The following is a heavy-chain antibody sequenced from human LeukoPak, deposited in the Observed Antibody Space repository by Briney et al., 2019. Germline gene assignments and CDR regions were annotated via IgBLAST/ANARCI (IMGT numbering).Heavy chain of an antibody. V-gene: IGHV1-2*06. D-gene: IGHD5-18*01. Sequence: GESLKISCKGSGYSFTSYWIGWVRQAPGQGLEWMGRINPNSGGTNYAQKFQGRVTMTRDTSISTAYMELSRLRSDDTAVYYCARSGYSYGRIYFDYWGQGTLVTVSS. CDR1: GYSFTSYW. CDR3: ARSGYSYGRIYFDY. CDR2: INPNSGGT. J-gene: IGHJ4*02.